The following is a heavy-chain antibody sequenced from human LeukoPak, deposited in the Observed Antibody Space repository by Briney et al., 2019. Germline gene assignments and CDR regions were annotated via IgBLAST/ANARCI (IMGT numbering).Heavy chain of an antibody. CDR1: GGSISDYY. Sequence: PSETLSLTCTVSGGSISDYYWSWIRQPPGKGLEWIGYINYSGATNYNPSLESRVSISEDTSKNQFSLKLSSVTAADTAVYYCARDLVTMIVVVPLGAFDIWGQGTMVTVSS. J-gene: IGHJ3*02. CDR2: INYSGAT. D-gene: IGHD3-22*01. V-gene: IGHV4-59*12. CDR3: ARDLVTMIVVVPLGAFDI.